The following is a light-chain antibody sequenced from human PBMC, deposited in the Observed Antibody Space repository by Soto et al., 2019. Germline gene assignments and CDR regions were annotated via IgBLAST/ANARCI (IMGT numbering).Light chain of an antibody. CDR3: QEYNSYTGT. Sequence: PLTQSPSALSATKRNTDTFTCRASQSVSGWLAWYQQKPGEAPKLLIYDASALQRGVPSRFSGSGSGTKFTLTIASLQPDDFGTYYCQEYNSYTGTFGPGAKV. CDR2: DAS. CDR1: QSVSGW. V-gene: IGKV1-5*01. J-gene: IGKJ1*01.